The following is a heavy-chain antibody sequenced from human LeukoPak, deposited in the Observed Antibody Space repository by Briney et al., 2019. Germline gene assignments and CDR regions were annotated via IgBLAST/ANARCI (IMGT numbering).Heavy chain of an antibody. V-gene: IGHV1-24*01. D-gene: IGHD3-22*01. CDR2: FDPEDGET. CDR3: ATGLVGNSSGYYYTFDY. CDR1: GYTLTESS. J-gene: IGHJ4*02. Sequence: ASVNVSCKVSGYTLTESSMHWVRQAPGKGLEWMGGFDPEDGETIYAQKVQGRVTMTEDTSTDTAYMELSSLRSEDTAVYYCATGLVGNSSGYYYTFDYWGQGTLVTVSS.